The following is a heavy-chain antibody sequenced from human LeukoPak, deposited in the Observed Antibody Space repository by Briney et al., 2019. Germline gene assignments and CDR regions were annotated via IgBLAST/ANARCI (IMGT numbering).Heavy chain of an antibody. D-gene: IGHD3-10*01. J-gene: IGHJ6*03. CDR2: ISSSGSTI. Sequence: GGSLRLSCAASGFTFSSYEMNWVRQALGKGLEWVSYISSSGSTIYYADSVKGRFTISRDNAKNSLYLQMNSLRAEDTAVYYCARGSYGSGSYYSYYYYYYMDVWGKGTTVTVSS. V-gene: IGHV3-48*03. CDR1: GFTFSSYE. CDR3: ARGSYGSGSYYSYYYYYYMDV.